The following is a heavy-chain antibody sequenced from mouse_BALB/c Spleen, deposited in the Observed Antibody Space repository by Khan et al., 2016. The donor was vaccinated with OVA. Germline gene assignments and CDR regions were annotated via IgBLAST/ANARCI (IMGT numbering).Heavy chain of an antibody. CDR1: GYTFTEYT. J-gene: IGHJ1*01. CDR2: FNPNNGGT. Sequence: VQLQQSGPELVKPGASVRISCKTSGYTFTEYTMHWVKQSHGKSLEWLGGFNPNNGGTSYNQKFKGKATLTVAKSSRTAYMELRSLTSEDSAVYYCTRRDYYAYDWFFDVWGAGTTVTVSS. D-gene: IGHD1-2*01. CDR3: TRRDYYAYDWFFDV. V-gene: IGHV1-18*01.